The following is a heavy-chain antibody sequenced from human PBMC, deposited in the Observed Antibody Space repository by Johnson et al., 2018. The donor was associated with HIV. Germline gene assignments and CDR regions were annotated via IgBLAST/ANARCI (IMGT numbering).Heavy chain of an antibody. V-gene: IGHV3-13*01. Sequence: VQLVESGGGLVQPGGSLRLSCAASGFTFSSYDMHWVRQAPGKGLEWVSAIGTAGDTYYPGSVKGRFTISRENAKNSLYLQMNSLRAGGTAVDYCARARGAPWDAFDIWGQGTMVTVSS. CDR3: ARARGAPWDAFDI. J-gene: IGHJ3*02. D-gene: IGHD3-10*01. CDR1: GFTFSSYD. CDR2: IGTAGDT.